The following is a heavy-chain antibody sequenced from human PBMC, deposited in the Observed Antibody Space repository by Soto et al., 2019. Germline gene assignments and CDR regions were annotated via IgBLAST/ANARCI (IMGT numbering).Heavy chain of an antibody. CDR3: AKGDNLGPKTGYSFDP. V-gene: IGHV6-1*01. J-gene: IGHJ5*02. D-gene: IGHD2-15*01. Sequence: SQTLSLTRAISRDSVSSTTASWNWIRQSPSRGLEWLGRTYVRSKWYNDYAVSVKSRLIINPDTSHNQFSLQLNSVTPEDTAVYFCAKGDNLGPKTGYSFDPWGQGIMVTVSS. CDR2: TYVRSKWYN. CDR1: RDSVSSTTAS.